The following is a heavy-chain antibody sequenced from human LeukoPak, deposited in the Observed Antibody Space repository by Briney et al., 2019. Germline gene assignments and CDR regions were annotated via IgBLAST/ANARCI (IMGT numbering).Heavy chain of an antibody. D-gene: IGHD6-13*01. J-gene: IGHJ6*03. CDR2: IIPIFGTA. CDR1: GGTFSSYA. CDR3: ARGWAAAGLYYYMDV. V-gene: IGHV1-69*01. Sequence: SVKVSCKASGGTFSSYAISWVRQAPGQRLEWMGGIIPIFGTANYAQKFQGRVTITADESTSTAYMELSSLRSEDTAVYYCARGWAAAGLYYYMDVWGKGTTVTVSS.